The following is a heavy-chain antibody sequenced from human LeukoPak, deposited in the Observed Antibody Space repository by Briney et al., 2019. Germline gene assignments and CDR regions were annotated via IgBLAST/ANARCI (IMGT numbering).Heavy chain of an antibody. J-gene: IGHJ1*01. V-gene: IGHV3-30*03. CDR2: ISYDGSNK. CDR3: ASGAAGISEYFQH. D-gene: IGHD6-13*01. CDR1: GFTFSSYG. Sequence: GGSLRLSCAASGFTFSSYGMHWVRQAPGKGLEWVAVISYDGSNKYYADSVKGRFTISRDNSKNTLYLQMNSLRAEDTAVYYCASGAAGISEYFQHWGQGTLVTVSS.